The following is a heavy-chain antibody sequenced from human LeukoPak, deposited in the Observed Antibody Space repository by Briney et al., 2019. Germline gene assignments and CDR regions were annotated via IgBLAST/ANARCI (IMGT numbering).Heavy chain of an antibody. V-gene: IGHV3-53*01. Sequence: GGSLRLSCAASGFTVSSNYMSWVRQAPGKGLEWVSAIYSGGSTNYADSVKGRFTISRDNSKNTLYLQMNSLRAEDTAVYYCTTDYGYSGSYEWGQGTLVTVSS. J-gene: IGHJ4*02. D-gene: IGHD1-26*01. CDR3: TTDYGYSGSYE. CDR2: IYSGGST. CDR1: GFTVSSNY.